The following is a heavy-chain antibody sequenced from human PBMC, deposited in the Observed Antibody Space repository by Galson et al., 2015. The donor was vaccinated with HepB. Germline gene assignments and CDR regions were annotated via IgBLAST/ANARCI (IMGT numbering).Heavy chain of an antibody. CDR1: GDSVSSNSAA. D-gene: IGHD1-7*01. Sequence: CAISGDSVSSNSAAWNWIGQSPSRGLEWLGRTYYRSKWYNDYAVSVKSRITINPDTSKNQFSLQLNSVTPEDTAVYYCARDGNWNYAFPVVYYYYGMDVWGQGTTVTVSS. J-gene: IGHJ6*02. V-gene: IGHV6-1*01. CDR2: TYYRSKWYN. CDR3: ARDGNWNYAFPVVYYYYGMDV.